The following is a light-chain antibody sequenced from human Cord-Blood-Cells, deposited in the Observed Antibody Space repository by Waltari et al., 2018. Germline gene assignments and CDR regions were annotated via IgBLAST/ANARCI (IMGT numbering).Light chain of an antibody. J-gene: IGKJ2*01. CDR1: QSISSY. V-gene: IGKV1-39*01. CDR3: QQSYSTLYT. Sequence: DIQMTQSPSSLSASVGARVTITCRASQSISSYLNGYQQKPGKAPKLLFYAASSLQSGVPSRFSGSGSGTDFTLTISSLQPEDFATYYCQQSYSTLYTFGQGTKLEIK. CDR2: AAS.